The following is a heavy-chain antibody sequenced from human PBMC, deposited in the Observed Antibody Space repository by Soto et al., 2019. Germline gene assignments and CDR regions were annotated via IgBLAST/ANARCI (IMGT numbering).Heavy chain of an antibody. CDR3: VRDRDLYRDMFHADL. J-gene: IGHJ4*01. V-gene: IGHV1-3*01. D-gene: IGHD3-10*02. Sequence: ASVKVSCKASGYTFTSYSMYWARQAPGQRLEWMGWINAGNGNTKYSQKFQGRVTITRDTSASTAYMELNSLRDEDSAVYFCVRDRDLYRDMFHADLWGQGTLVTVSS. CDR2: INAGNGNT. CDR1: GYTFTSYS.